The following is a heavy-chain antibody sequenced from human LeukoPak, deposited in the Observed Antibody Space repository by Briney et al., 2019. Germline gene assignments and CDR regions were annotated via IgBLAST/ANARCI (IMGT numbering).Heavy chain of an antibody. CDR2: ISYDGSKK. J-gene: IGHJ6*02. V-gene: IGHV3-30*03. D-gene: IGHD5-12*01. CDR1: GFTFSSYG. CDR3: ARERAATSGMDV. Sequence: PGGSLRLSCAASGFTFSSYGMHWVRQAPGKGLEWVAVISYDGSKKYYADAVKGRFTISRDNSKNTLYLQMNSLRAEDTAVYYCARERAATSGMDVWGQGTTVTVSS.